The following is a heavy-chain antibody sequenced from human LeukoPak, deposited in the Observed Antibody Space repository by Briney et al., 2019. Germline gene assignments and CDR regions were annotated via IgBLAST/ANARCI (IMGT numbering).Heavy chain of an antibody. D-gene: IGHD6-19*01. CDR2: ISNSVGTT. V-gene: IGHV3-23*01. CDR1: GFTFSNYA. CDR3: ARALYGSGWCQDY. J-gene: IGHJ4*02. Sequence: PGGSLRLSCAASGFTFSNYAMSWVRQAPGKGLEWVSTISNSVGTTYYADSVKGRFTISRDNSRNTLYLQVNSLRAEDTALYYCARALYGSGWCQDYWGQGTLVTVSS.